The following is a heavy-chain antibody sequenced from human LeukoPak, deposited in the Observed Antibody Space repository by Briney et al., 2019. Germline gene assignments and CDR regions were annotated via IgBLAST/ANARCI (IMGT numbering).Heavy chain of an antibody. CDR2: IYHSGST. Sequence: SQTLSLTCTVSGGSISSGGHYWSWIRQPPGKGLEWIGYIYHSGSTYYNPSLKSRVTISVDRSKNQFSLKLSSVTAADTAVFYCARTPQGDNYFDYWGQGHLVTVSS. CDR1: GGSISSGGHY. J-gene: IGHJ4*02. CDR3: ARTPQGDNYFDY. V-gene: IGHV4-30-2*01. D-gene: IGHD3-9*01.